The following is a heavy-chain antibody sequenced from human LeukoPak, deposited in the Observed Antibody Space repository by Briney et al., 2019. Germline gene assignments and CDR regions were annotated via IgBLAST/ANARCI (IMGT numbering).Heavy chain of an antibody. CDR3: ARGSSSDTAVIPVVKYFAFFHGMDV. CDR1: GYTFSKNA. V-gene: IGHV7-4-1*02. J-gene: IGHJ6*02. CDR2: IDTNTGDP. Sequence: ASVKVSCKASGYTFSKNAINWVRQAPGQGLEWMGWIDTNTGDPTYTQGFSGRYVFSLDTSVSTVSLQISSLKTEDTAVYYCARGSSSDTAVIPVVKYFAFFHGMDVWGQGTAVTVAS. D-gene: IGHD5-18*01.